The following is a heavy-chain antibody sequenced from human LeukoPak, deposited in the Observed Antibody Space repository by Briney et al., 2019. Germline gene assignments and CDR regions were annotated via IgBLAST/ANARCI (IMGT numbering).Heavy chain of an antibody. CDR3: ARDLPSYYGSGSPMGWFDP. Sequence: KPSETLSLTCAVYGGSFSGYYWSWIRQPPGKGLEWIGEINHSGSTNYNPSLKSRVTISVDTSKNQFSLKLSSVTAADTAVYYCARDLPSYYGSGSPMGWFDPWGQGTLVTVSS. CDR2: INHSGST. D-gene: IGHD3-10*01. V-gene: IGHV4-34*01. CDR1: GGSFSGYY. J-gene: IGHJ5*02.